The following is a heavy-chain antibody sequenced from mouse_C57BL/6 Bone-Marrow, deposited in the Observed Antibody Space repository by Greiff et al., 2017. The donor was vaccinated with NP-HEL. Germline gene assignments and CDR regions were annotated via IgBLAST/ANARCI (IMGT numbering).Heavy chain of an antibody. V-gene: IGHV1-18*01. Sequence: EVQLQQSGPELVKPGASVKIPCKASGYTFTDYNMDWVKQSHGKSLEWIGDINPNNGGTIYNQKFKGKATLTVDKSSSTAYMELRSLTSEDTAVYYCARGGGYYVAYWGQGTLVTVSA. J-gene: IGHJ3*01. CDR3: ARGGGYYVAY. CDR1: GYTFTDYN. D-gene: IGHD2-3*01. CDR2: INPNNGGT.